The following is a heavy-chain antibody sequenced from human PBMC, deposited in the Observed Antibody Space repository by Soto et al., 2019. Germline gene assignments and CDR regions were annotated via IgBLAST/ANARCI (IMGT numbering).Heavy chain of an antibody. CDR3: ARTGNYDDSSAMNWFDP. J-gene: IGHJ5*02. V-gene: IGHV1-18*04. Sequence: ASVKVSCKASGYTFTSYGISWVRQAPGQGLEWMGWISAYNGNTNYAQKLQGRVTMTTDTSTSTAYMELRSLRSDDTAVYYCARTGNYDDSSAMNWFDPWGQGTLVTVSS. CDR2: ISAYNGNT. CDR1: GYTFTSYG. D-gene: IGHD3-22*01.